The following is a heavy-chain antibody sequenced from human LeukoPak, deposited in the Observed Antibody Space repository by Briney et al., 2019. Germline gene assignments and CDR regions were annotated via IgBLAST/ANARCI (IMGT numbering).Heavy chain of an antibody. V-gene: IGHV3-21*01. D-gene: IGHD4-23*01. J-gene: IGHJ4*02. Sequence: PGGSLRLSCAASGFTFSSYSMTWVRQAPGKGLEWVSSISSTSSYIYYADSVKGRFTISRDNAKNSPYLQMNSLRAEDTAVYYCARGATVAIWGQGTLATVSS. CDR1: GFTFSSYS. CDR3: ARGATVAI. CDR2: ISSTSSYI.